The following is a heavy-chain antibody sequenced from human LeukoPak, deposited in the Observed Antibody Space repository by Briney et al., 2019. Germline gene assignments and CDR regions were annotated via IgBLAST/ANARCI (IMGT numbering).Heavy chain of an antibody. CDR3: ARCIVGSTRRVEGSDY. CDR1: GGSISSSSYY. Sequence: PSETLSLTCTVSGGSISSSSYYWGWIRQSPGKGLEWIGSIYYSGSTYYNPSLKSRVTISVDTSKNQFSLKLSSVTAADTAVYYCARCIVGSTRRVEGSDYWGQGTLVTVSS. J-gene: IGHJ4*02. D-gene: IGHD1-26*01. CDR2: IYYSGST. V-gene: IGHV4-39*01.